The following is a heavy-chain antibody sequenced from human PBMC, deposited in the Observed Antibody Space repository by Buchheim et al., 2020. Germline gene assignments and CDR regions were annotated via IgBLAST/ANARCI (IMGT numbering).Heavy chain of an antibody. CDR2: ISGSGGST. J-gene: IGHJ4*02. V-gene: IGHV3-23*01. Sequence: EVQLLESGGGLVQPGGSLRPSCAASGFTFSSYAMSWVRQAPGKGLEWVPAISGSGGSTSYADSVKGRFTISRDNSKNTLYLQMNSQRAEDTAVYYCAKDAMVQGVIPYYFDYWGQGTL. CDR1: GFTFSSYA. CDR3: AKDAMVQGVIPYYFDY. D-gene: IGHD3-10*01.